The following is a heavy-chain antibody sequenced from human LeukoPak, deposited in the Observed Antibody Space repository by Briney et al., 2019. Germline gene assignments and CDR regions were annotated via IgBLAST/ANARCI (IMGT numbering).Heavy chain of an antibody. D-gene: IGHD3-22*01. J-gene: IGHJ4*02. CDR1: GFTKYS. CDR3: ASGINYYDSSGYDC. Sequence: GGSLRLSCAASGFTKYSMNWVRRAPGKGLEWVSSISSSGTYIYYADSVKGRFTTSRDNAKNSLYLQMNSLRAEDTAVYYCASGINYYDSSGYDCWGQGTLVTVSS. CDR2: ISSSGTYI. V-gene: IGHV3-21*01.